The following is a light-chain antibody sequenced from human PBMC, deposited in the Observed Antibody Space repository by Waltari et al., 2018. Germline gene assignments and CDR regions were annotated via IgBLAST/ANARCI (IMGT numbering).Light chain of an antibody. J-gene: IGLJ2*01. CDR3: QTWGTGIRV. V-gene: IGLV4-69*01. Sequence: LVLTQSPSASASLAASAKLTCTLSSGPRSSASVWHQQQPAKGPRYLMKLNSDGSHSKGDGIPDRFSGSSSGAERYLTISSLQSEDEADYYCQTWGTGIRVFGGGTKLTVL. CDR2: LNSDGSH. CDR1: SGPRSSA.